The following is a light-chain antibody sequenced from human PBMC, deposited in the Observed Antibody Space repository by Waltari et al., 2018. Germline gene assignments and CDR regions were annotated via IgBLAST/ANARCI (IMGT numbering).Light chain of an antibody. V-gene: IGKV1-5*03. Sequence: DIQMTQSPSTLSASVGDRVTITCRASQSSSNWLAWYQQKPGKAPKVLIYKSFTLQSGVPSRFSGSGSETEFSLTISSLQPDDFATYYCQQYNIWPYTFGQGTTLEI. CDR2: KSF. J-gene: IGKJ2*01. CDR3: QQYNIWPYT. CDR1: QSSSNW.